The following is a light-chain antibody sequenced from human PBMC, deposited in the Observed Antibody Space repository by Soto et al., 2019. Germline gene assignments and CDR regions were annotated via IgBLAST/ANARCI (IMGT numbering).Light chain of an antibody. V-gene: IGLV2-14*01. CDR1: SSDVGGYNY. CDR3: RSYTGSRALVSV. Sequence: QSALTQPASVSGSPGQSITISCTGTSSDVGGYNYVSWYQQHPGKAPKLMIYEVSNRPSGVSNRFSGSKSGNTASLTISGLQAEDEADYYCRSYTGSRALVSVFGNGTKATVL. J-gene: IGLJ1*01. CDR2: EVS.